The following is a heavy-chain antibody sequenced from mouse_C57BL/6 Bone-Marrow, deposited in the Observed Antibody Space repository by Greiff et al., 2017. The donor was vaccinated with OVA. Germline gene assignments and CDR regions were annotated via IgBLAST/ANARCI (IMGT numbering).Heavy chain of an antibody. CDR2: IDPSDSDT. Sequence: QVQLQQPGAALVRPGSSVKLSCKASGYTFTSYWMHWVKQRPIHGLEWIGNIDPSDSDTHSNQKFTAQATLTVDKSSSTAYMQLSSLTSEDSAVEYCANDGSSDDGYFDVWGTGTTVTVSS. CDR1: GYTFTSYW. J-gene: IGHJ1*03. CDR3: ANDGSSDDGYFDV. D-gene: IGHD1-1*01. V-gene: IGHV1-52*01.